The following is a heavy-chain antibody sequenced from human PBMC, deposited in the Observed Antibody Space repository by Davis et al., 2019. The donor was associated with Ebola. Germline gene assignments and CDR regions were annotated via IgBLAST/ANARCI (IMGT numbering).Heavy chain of an antibody. J-gene: IGHJ4*02. CDR1: GFTFSSYG. Sequence: PGGSLRLSCAASGFTFSSYGMHWVRQAPGKGLEWVAVISYDGSNKYYADSVKGRFTISRDNSKNTLYLQMNSLRAEDTAVYYCAKESVAGRVASAVVDYWGQGTLVTVSS. CDR3: AKESVAGRVASAVVDY. D-gene: IGHD6-19*01. V-gene: IGHV3-30*18. CDR2: ISYDGSNK.